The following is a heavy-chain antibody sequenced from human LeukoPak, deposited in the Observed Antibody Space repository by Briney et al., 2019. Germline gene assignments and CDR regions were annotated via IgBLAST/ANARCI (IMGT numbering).Heavy chain of an antibody. V-gene: IGHV4-4*02. Sequence: SGTLSLTCAVSGGSISSSNWWSWVRQPPGKGLEWIGSIYYSGSTYYNPSLKSRVTISVDTSKNQFSLKLSSVTAADTAVYYCARFRCWNCLRDFYYMDVWGKGTTVTVSS. CDR2: IYYSGST. J-gene: IGHJ6*03. CDR1: GGSISSSNW. D-gene: IGHD1-7*01. CDR3: ARFRCWNCLRDFYYMDV.